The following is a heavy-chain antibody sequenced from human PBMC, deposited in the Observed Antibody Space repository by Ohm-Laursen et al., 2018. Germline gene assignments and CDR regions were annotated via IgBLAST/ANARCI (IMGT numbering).Heavy chain of an antibody. V-gene: IGHV3-11*01. CDR2: ISSSGSTI. J-gene: IGHJ3*02. Sequence: SLRLSCSASGFTFSSYAMSWVRQAPGKGLEWVSYISSSGSTIYYADSVKGRFTISRDNAKNSLYLQMNSLRAEDTAVYYCARGGRWKHAFDIWGQGTMVTVSS. CDR3: ARGGRWKHAFDI. D-gene: IGHD2-15*01. CDR1: GFTFSSYA.